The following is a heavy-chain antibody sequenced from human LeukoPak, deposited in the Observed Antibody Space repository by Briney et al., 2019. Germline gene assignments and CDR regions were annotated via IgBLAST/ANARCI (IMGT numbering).Heavy chain of an antibody. J-gene: IGHJ5*02. CDR1: GYSFTSYW. CDR3: ARQSGVVVPAAIRDWFDP. Sequence: GESLKISCKGSGYSFTSYWIGWVRQMPGKGLEWMGIIYPGDSDTRYSPSFQGQVTISADKSISTAYLQWSSLRASDTAMYYCARQSGVVVPAAIRDWFDPWGQGTLVTVSS. D-gene: IGHD2-2*01. V-gene: IGHV5-51*01. CDR2: IYPGDSDT.